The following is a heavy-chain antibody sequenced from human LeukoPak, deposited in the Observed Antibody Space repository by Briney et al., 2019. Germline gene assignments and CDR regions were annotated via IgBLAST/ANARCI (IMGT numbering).Heavy chain of an antibody. CDR1: GFTVSSNY. V-gene: IGHV3-53*01. Sequence: TGGSLRLSCAASGFTVSSNYMSWVRQAPGKGLEWVSVIYSGGSTYYADSVKGRFTISRDNSKNTLYLQMNSLRAEDTAVYYCARDEGRLHSSSSPYFDYWGQGTLVTVSS. CDR3: ARDEGRLHSSSSPYFDY. CDR2: IYSGGST. J-gene: IGHJ4*02. D-gene: IGHD6-6*01.